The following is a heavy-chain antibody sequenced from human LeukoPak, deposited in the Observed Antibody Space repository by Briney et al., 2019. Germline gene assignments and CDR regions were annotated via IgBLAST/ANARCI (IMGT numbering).Heavy chain of an antibody. CDR3: ARVDGSGYWLY. Sequence: SETLSLTCTVSGGSISSYYWSWIRQPPGKGLEWIGYIYYSGSTNYNPSLKSRVTISVDTSKNQFSLKLSSVTAADTAVYYCARVDGSGYWLYWGQGALVTVSS. CDR1: GGSISSYY. V-gene: IGHV4-59*01. CDR2: IYYSGST. D-gene: IGHD3-22*01. J-gene: IGHJ4*02.